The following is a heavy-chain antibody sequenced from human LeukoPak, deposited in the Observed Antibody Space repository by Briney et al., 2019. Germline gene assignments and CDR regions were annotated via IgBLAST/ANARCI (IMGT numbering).Heavy chain of an antibody. CDR2: INPNSGGT. CDR1: GYTFTGYY. CDR3: ARVQRGGNYALFDF. V-gene: IGHV1-2*02. D-gene: IGHD4-11*01. Sequence: GASVKVSCKASGYTFTGYYMHWVRQAPGQGLEWMGWINPNSGGTNYAQKFQGRVTMTRDTSISTAYMELSRLRSDDTAVYYCARVQRGGNYALFDFWGQGTLVTVSS. J-gene: IGHJ4*02.